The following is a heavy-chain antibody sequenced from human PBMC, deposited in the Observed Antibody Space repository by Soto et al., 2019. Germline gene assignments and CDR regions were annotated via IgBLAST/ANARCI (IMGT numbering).Heavy chain of an antibody. CDR3: ARMTTFGSLNWFDP. D-gene: IGHD3-16*01. CDR2: MNPGSGDT. Sequence: ASVKVSCKASGYSFTNNDVSWVRQATGQGLEWMGWMNPGSGDTGYAQKFQGRVTMTRDISIATAYMELSSLRSDDTAIYYCARMTTFGSLNWFDPWGQETQVTVSS. J-gene: IGHJ5*02. CDR1: GYSFTNND. V-gene: IGHV1-8*01.